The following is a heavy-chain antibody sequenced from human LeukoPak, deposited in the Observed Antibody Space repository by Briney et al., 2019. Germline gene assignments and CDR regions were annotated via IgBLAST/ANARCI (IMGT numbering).Heavy chain of an antibody. CDR1: GGSFSGYY. V-gene: IGHV4-34*01. J-gene: IGHJ4*02. D-gene: IGHD1-26*01. CDR3: AIIDGIFDY. CDR2: IYYSGST. Sequence: SETLSLTCAVYGGSFSGYYWSWIRQPPGKGLEWIGSIYYSGSTYYNPSLKSRVTISVDTSKNQFSLKLSSVTAADTAVYYCAIIDGIFDYWGQGTLITVSS.